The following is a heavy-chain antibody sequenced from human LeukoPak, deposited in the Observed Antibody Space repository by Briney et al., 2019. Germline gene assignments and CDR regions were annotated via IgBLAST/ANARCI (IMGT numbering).Heavy chain of an antibody. V-gene: IGHV3-7*05. J-gene: IGHJ4*02. D-gene: IGHD3-10*01. CDR2: MNRDGSEK. CDR3: ARGDGWIINV. Sequence: GGSLRLSCAASGFNFVNYWMHWVRPAPGRGLECVANMNRDGSEKHYGDSVKGRFTISRDNAKQSLYLQMNSLRAEDTAVYYGARGDGWIINVWGQGTLVTVSS. CDR1: GFNFVNYW.